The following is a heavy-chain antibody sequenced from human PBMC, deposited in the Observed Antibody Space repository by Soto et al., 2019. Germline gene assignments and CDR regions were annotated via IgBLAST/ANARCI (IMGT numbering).Heavy chain of an antibody. J-gene: IGHJ5*02. V-gene: IGHV1-2*02. CDR3: ARDVTDNGLAX. CDR1: EYTFTAYY. Sequence: ASVKVSCKASEYTFTAYYIHWVRQAPGQGLEWMGWINPRSGGTNYAQKFQGSVTMTRDTSITTAYMELSRLRSDDTAVYYCARDVTDNGLAXWGQRTRVTVS. CDR2: INPRSGGT. D-gene: IGHD5-18*01.